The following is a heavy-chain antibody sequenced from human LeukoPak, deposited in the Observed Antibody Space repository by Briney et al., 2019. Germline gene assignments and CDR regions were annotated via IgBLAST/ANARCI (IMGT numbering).Heavy chain of an antibody. Sequence: GGSLRLSCSASGFSVASIYMSWVRQAQGKVLQWVSVIIGNGGTYYAGYVRGRYTICRDNSKNTLHLQMDKLRAEDTAVYYCARGFHFYASGTYSGAFDYWGQGTLVTVSA. CDR1: GFSVASIY. J-gene: IGHJ4*02. D-gene: IGHD3-10*01. CDR3: ARGFHFYASGTYSGAFDY. CDR2: IIGNGGT. V-gene: IGHV3-53*01.